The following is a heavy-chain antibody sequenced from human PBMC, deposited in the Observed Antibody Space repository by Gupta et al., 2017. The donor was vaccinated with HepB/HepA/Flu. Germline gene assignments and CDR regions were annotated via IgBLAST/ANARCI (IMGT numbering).Heavy chain of an antibody. J-gene: IGHJ6*02. V-gene: IGHV3-7*01. Sequence: EVQLVESGGGLVQPGGSLRLSCAASGFTFSSYWMSWVRQAPGKGLEWVANIKQDGSEKYYVDSVKGRFTISRDNAKNSLYLQMNSLRAEDTAVYYCATSSSWYYYGMDVWGQGTTVTVSS. CDR3: ATSSSWYYYGMDV. CDR1: GFTFSSYW. CDR2: IKQDGSEK. D-gene: IGHD6-13*01.